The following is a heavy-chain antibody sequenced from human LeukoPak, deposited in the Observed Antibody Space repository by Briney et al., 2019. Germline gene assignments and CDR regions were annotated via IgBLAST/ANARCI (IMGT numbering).Heavy chain of an antibody. Sequence: SSQTLSLTCTVSGGSISSADYYWSWIRQPAGKGLEWVGRIYTSGSTNYNPSLMSRVTISVDTSKNQFSLKLSSVTAADTAVYYCASSHQALDRGAARGRDYYYYYMDVWGKGTTVTVSS. V-gene: IGHV4-61*02. CDR3: ASSHQALDRGAARGRDYYYYYMDV. CDR2: IYTSGST. D-gene: IGHD6-6*01. CDR1: GGSISSADYY. J-gene: IGHJ6*03.